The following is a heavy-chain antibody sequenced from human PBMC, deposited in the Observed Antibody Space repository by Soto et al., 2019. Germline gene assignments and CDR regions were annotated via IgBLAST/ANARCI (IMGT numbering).Heavy chain of an antibody. CDR2: ITWDGYSI. J-gene: IGHJ6*02. CDR3: ARSWSGSTSGRVDV. D-gene: IGHD3-3*01. V-gene: IGHV3-9*01. Sequence: VQLVESGGGLVHPGRSLRLSCVASGFIFDDHVMHWVRQVPGKGLEWVGHITWDGYSIGYGGSVRGRFTISRDNAKNTLYLQMNSLRPEDTALYYCARSWSGSTSGRVDVRGQGTTVTISS. CDR1: GFIFDDHV.